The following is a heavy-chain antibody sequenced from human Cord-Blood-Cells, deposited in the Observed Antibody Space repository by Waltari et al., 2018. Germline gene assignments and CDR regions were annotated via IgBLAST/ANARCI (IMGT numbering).Heavy chain of an antibody. CDR3: AREGGGEYFDY. Sequence: QVQLVESGGGVVQPGRSLRLSCAASGFTFSSYAMHWVRQAPGKGLEGVAVISYDGSNKYYADSVKGRFTISRDNSKNTLYLQMNSLRADDTAVYYCAREGGGEYFDYWGQGTLVTVSS. D-gene: IGHD3-16*01. CDR2: ISYDGSNK. V-gene: IGHV3-30-3*01. J-gene: IGHJ4*02. CDR1: GFTFSSYA.